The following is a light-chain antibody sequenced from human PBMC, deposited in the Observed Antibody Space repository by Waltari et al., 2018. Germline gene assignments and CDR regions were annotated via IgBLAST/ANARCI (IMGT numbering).Light chain of an antibody. CDR1: QPLNNY. CDR3: QKYNSAFLS. Sequence: DIQMTQFPSSLSASVGDSVTIYFRASQPLNNYLAWYQEKPGKLPKLLIYATSPLKSGVPSRFSGSGTGTDFTLTIRSLQPEDVATYYCQKYNSAFLSFGGGTKVEIK. J-gene: IGKJ4*01. CDR2: ATS. V-gene: IGKV1-27*01.